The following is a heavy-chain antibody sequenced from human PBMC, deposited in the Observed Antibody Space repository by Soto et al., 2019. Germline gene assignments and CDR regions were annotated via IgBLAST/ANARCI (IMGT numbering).Heavy chain of an antibody. J-gene: IGHJ4*02. CDR2: IFHGGGT. CDR1: GESFSGYY. V-gene: IGHV4-34*12. CDR3: ARPHYDSNTFYSFFDY. D-gene: IGHD3-22*01. Sequence: PXGTLSLTCDVSGESFSGYYWSWIRQPPGKGLEWIGQIFHGGGTNYSPSLKSRVTISVDTSKNQFSLELTSVTAADTAVYYCARPHYDSNTFYSFFDYWGQGTLVTVSS.